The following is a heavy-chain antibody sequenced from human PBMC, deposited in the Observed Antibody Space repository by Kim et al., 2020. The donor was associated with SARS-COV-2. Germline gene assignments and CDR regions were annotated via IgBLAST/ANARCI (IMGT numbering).Heavy chain of an antibody. CDR1: GFTFSRHS. V-gene: IGHV3-30*04. Sequence: GGSLRLSCADSGFTFSRHSMHWVRQAPGKGLEWVAIISFDGSFIRYGDSVKGRFTISRDNSRNTLYLHMNSLNTGDTAVYYCARDKIGGHGAFDAWGQGTMVTVSS. J-gene: IGHJ3*01. CDR3: ARDKIGGHGAFDA. CDR2: ISFDGSFI.